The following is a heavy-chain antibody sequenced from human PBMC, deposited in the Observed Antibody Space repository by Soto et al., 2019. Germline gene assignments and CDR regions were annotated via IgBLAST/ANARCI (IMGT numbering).Heavy chain of an antibody. Sequence: QVQLVQSGAEVKKPGSSVKVSCKASGGTFSSYGIHWVRQAPGKGLEWVAVISYDGTNKYYADSVKGRFTISRDNSKNTLYLQINSLRPEDTAVYHCAKDIISGSSYYFYGMDVWGQGTTVTVSS. CDR2: ISYDGTNK. J-gene: IGHJ6*02. D-gene: IGHD2-15*01. V-gene: IGHV3-30*18. CDR3: AKDIISGSSYYFYGMDV. CDR1: GGTFSSYG.